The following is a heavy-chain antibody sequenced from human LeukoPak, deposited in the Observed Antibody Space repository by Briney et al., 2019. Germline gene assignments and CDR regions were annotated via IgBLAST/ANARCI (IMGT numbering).Heavy chain of an antibody. V-gene: IGHV4-59*01. CDR1: GGSISTYY. CDR2: IYHSGST. Sequence: SETLSLTCTLSGGSISTYYWSWIRQPPGKGLEWIGYIYHSGSTNYNPSLKSRVTISVDSSKNQFSLKLSSVTAADTAVYYCARGGGYASPIGYWGQGALVTVSS. J-gene: IGHJ4*02. D-gene: IGHD5-12*01. CDR3: ARGGGYASPIGY.